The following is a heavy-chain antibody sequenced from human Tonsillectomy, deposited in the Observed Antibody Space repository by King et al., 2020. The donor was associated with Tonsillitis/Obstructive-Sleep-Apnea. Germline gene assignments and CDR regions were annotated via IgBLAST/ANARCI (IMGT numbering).Heavy chain of an antibody. D-gene: IGHD2-2*01. CDR1: GGSISSGGYY. Sequence: QLQESGPGLVKPSQTLSLTCTVSGGSISSGGYYWNWIRHHPGKGLEWIGYIYYSGSTYYNPSLKSRVAISVDTSKNQFSLKLSSVTAADTAVYYCARFCSSTSGYYYGMDVWGQGTTVTVSS. CDR2: IYYSGST. V-gene: IGHV4-31*03. CDR3: ARFCSSTSGYYYGMDV. J-gene: IGHJ6*02.